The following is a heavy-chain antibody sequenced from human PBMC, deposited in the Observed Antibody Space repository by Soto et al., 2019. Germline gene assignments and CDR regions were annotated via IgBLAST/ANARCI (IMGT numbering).Heavy chain of an antibody. V-gene: IGHV4-39*01. CDR2: IYYSGST. CDR3: ARPGRSVLYGMDV. Sequence: XGSLCLTCAVSGFPISSSSYYWGWIRQPPGKGLEWIGSIYYSGSTYYNPSLKSRVTISVDTSKNQFSLKLSSVTAADTAVYYCARPGRSVLYGMDVWGQGTTVTVSS. D-gene: IGHD3-3*01. J-gene: IGHJ6*02. CDR1: GFPISSSSYY.